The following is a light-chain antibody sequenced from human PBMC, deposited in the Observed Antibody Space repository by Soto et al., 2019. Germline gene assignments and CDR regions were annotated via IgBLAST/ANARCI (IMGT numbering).Light chain of an antibody. CDR3: QSYDNSLSGSWV. CDR2: GNS. Sequence: QSVLTQPPSVSGAPRQRVTISCTGSSSNIGAGFDVHWYNQIAGTAPKLLIYGNSSRPSGVPDRFSGSKSGTSASLAINGLQAEDEDHYYCQSYDNSLSGSWVFGGGTKLTVL. V-gene: IGLV1-40*01. J-gene: IGLJ3*02. CDR1: SSNIGAGFD.